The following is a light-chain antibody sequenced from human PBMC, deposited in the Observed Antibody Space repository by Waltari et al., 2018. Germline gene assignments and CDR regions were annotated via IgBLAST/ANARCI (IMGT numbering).Light chain of an antibody. J-gene: IGLJ3*02. CDR2: EGS. CDR3: CSYAGSNTWV. V-gene: IGLV2-23*01. CDR1: SSDVGSYHL. Sequence: QSALTQPASVSGSPGQSITMSCTGSSSDVGSYHLISWYQPHPGKAPKLMIYEGSKRPSGVSNRFSGSKSGNAASLTISGLQAEDEADYYCCSYAGSNTWVFGGGTKLTVL.